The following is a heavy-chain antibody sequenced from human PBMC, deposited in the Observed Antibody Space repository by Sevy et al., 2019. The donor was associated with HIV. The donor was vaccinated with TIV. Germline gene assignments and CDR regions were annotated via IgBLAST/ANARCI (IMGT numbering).Heavy chain of an antibody. D-gene: IGHD3-9*01. J-gene: IGHJ4*02. CDR1: GFTFSGSA. CDR3: TASMKTDVLRYFDWLEEPPFDH. CDR2: IRSRVNSHAT. Sequence: GGSLRLSCAASGFTFSGSAMHWVRQASGKGLEWVGRIRSRVNSHATAYAASVKGSFTISREDSENTAFLQMSSLKTEEPAVYYCTASMKTDVLRYFDWLEEPPFDHWGQGTLVTVSS. V-gene: IGHV3-73*01.